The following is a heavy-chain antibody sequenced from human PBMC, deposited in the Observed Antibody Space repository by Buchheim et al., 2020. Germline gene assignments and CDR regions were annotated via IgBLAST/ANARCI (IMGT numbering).Heavy chain of an antibody. V-gene: IGHV3-7*01. J-gene: IGHJ6*03. CDR1: GFTFSSYW. Sequence: EVQLVESGGGLVQPGGSLRLSCAASGFTFSSYWMSWVRQAPGKGLEWGANIKQDGSEKYYVDSVKGRFTISRDNAKNSLYLQMNSLRAEDTAVYYCARGRYCSSTSCYWHYYYYYMDVWGKGTT. D-gene: IGHD2-2*01. CDR3: ARGRYCSSTSCYWHYYYYYMDV. CDR2: IKQDGSEK.